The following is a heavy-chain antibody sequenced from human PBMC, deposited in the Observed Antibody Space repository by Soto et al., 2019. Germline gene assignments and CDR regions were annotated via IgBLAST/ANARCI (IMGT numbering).Heavy chain of an antibody. J-gene: IGHJ6*02. D-gene: IGHD2-2*01. CDR2: IIPIFGTA. Sequence: QVQLVQSGAEVKKPGSSVKVSCKASGGTFSSYAISWVRQAPGQGLEWMGGIIPIFGTANYAQKFQGRVTITADESTSTAYMELSSLRSEDTAVYYCARPNIVLVPAATLYYYYYGMDVWGQGTTVTVSS. CDR1: GGTFSSYA. CDR3: ARPNIVLVPAATLYYYYYGMDV. V-gene: IGHV1-69*12.